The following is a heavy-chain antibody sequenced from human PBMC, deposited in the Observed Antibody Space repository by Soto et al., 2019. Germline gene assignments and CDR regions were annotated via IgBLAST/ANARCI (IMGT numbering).Heavy chain of an antibody. CDR3: ARGAYCGGDCLPGQVSKWYFDL. J-gene: IGHJ2*01. CDR2: VSYDGSNK. D-gene: IGHD2-21*02. V-gene: IGHV3-30-3*01. Sequence: QVQLVESGGGVVQPGRSLRLSCVASGFSFTDHAMHWVRQTPGKGLEWVAVVSYDGSNKYYADSVKGRFTISRDNSKTTLYLQMNCLRPEDKDVYYCARGAYCGGDCLPGQVSKWYFDLWGRGTLVIVSS. CDR1: GFSFTDHA.